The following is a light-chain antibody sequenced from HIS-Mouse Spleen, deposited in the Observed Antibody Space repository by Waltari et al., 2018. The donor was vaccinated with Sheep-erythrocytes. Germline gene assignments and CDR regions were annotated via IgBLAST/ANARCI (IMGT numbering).Light chain of an antibody. CDR1: SSDVGGYNY. CDR2: DVS. V-gene: IGLV2-11*01. CDR3: QAWDSSTAWV. Sequence: QSALTQPRSVSGSPGQSVTIPCTGTSSDVGGYNYVSSYQQHPCKAPKLMIYDVSKRPSGVPDRFSGSKSGNTASLTISGLQAEDEADYYCQAWDSSTAWVFGGGTKLTVL. J-gene: IGLJ3*02.